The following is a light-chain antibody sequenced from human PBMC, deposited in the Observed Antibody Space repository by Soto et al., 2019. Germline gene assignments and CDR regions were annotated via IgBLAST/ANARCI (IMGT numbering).Light chain of an antibody. J-gene: IGLJ1*01. CDR2: DVT. Sequence: QSALTQPRSVSGSPGQSVTISCTGTSSDVGTYNYVSWYQQHPGKAPKVMIYDVTKRPSGVPDRFSGSKSGNTASLTISGLQAEDEADYYCCSYAGSYAYGFGAGTKVTVL. CDR3: CSYAGSYAYG. CDR1: SSDVGTYNY. V-gene: IGLV2-11*01.